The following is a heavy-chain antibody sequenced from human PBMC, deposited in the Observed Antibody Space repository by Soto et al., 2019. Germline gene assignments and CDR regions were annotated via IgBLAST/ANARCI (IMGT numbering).Heavy chain of an antibody. CDR2: IYYSGTT. D-gene: IGHD2-2*01. CDR3: ARDLGYCSSTSCLHWFDP. Sequence: SETLSLTCTVSYGSISCYYWSWIWQPPGKGLEWIGHIYYSGTTNSNPSLESGVTISVDTSKNQFYQKLSSVTAADTAVYYCARDLGYCSSTSCLHWFDPWGQGTLVSVFS. V-gene: IGHV4-59*01. J-gene: IGHJ5*02. CDR1: YGSISCYY.